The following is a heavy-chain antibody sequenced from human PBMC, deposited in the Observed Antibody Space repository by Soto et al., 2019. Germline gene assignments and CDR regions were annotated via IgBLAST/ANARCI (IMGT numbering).Heavy chain of an antibody. CDR3: GKYGCSSNSCEGDY. V-gene: IGHV3-23*01. Sequence: EVQLLESGGGSVQPGGSLRLSCAASGFTFSSYAMTWVRQAPGKGLEWVSAISGSGAYTYYANSVKGRFTISRDNSKKTRYLQLNSLKAEGTGCYYCGKYGCSSNSCEGDYLGQGARVTVSS. J-gene: IGHJ4*02. CDR1: GFTFSSYA. CDR2: ISGSGAYT. D-gene: IGHD2-2*01.